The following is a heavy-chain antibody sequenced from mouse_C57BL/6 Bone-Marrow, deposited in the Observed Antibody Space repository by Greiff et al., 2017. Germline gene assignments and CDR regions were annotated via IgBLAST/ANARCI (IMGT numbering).Heavy chain of an antibody. J-gene: IGHJ4*01. D-gene: IGHD1-1*01. Sequence: VQLQQSGPGLVQPSQSLSITCTVSGFSLTSYGVHWVRQSPGKGLEWLGVIWSGGSTDYKAAFISRLSISKDNSKSQVFFKMNSLQADDTAIYYCARYSFYAMDYWGQGTSVTVSS. CDR2: IWSGGST. CDR3: ARYSFYAMDY. CDR1: GFSLTSYG. V-gene: IGHV2-2*01.